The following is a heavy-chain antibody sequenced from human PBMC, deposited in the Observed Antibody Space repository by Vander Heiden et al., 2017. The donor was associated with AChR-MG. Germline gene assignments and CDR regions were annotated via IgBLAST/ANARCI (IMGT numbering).Heavy chain of an antibody. CDR3: ARGRYYYDSSGRTRFDY. J-gene: IGHJ4*02. CDR2: INHSGST. D-gene: IGHD3-22*01. CDR1: GGSFSGYY. V-gene: IGHV4-34*01. Sequence: QVQLQQWGAGLLKPSETLSLTCAVYGGSFSGYYWSWIRQPPGKGLEWIGEINHSGSTNYNPSLKSRVTISVDTSKNQFSLKLSSVTAADTAVYYCARGRYYYDSSGRTRFDYWGQGTLVTVSS.